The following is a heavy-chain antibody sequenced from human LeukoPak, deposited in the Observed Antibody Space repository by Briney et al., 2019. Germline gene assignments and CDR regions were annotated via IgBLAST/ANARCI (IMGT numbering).Heavy chain of an antibody. CDR2: INHSGST. CDR3: ARALGYSYGYGY. J-gene: IGHJ4*02. Sequence: PSKTLSLTCAVYGGSFSGYYWSWIRQPPGKGLEWIGEINHSGSTNYNPSLKSRVTISVDTSKNQFSLKLSSVTAADTAVYYCARALGYSYGYGYWGQGTLVTVSS. D-gene: IGHD5-18*01. V-gene: IGHV4-34*01. CDR1: GGSFSGYY.